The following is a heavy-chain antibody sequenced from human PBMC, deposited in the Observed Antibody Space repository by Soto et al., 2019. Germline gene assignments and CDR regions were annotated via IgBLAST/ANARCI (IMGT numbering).Heavy chain of an antibody. J-gene: IGHJ6*02. Sequence: PGGSLRLSCAASGFTFSNAWMNWVRQAPGKGLEWVGRIKSKTDGGTTDHAAPVKGRFTISRDDSKNTLYLQMNSLKTEDTAVYYCTPEQRLGDYYYGMDVWGQGTTVTVSS. D-gene: IGHD3-16*01. CDR1: GFTFSNAW. V-gene: IGHV3-15*07. CDR3: TPEQRLGDYYYGMDV. CDR2: IKSKTDGGTT.